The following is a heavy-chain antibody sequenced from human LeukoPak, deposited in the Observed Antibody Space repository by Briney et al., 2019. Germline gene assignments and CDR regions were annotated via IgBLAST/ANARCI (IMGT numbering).Heavy chain of an antibody. CDR2: IYYSGST. CDR3: ARELPGYCSSTSCYGGWFDP. Sequence: SQTLSLTCTVSGGSISSGGYYWSWIRQHPGKGLGWIGYIYYSGSTYYNPSLKSRVTISVDTSKNQFPLKLSSVTAADTAVYYCARELPGYCSSTSCYGGWFDPWGQGTLVTVSS. D-gene: IGHD2-2*01. V-gene: IGHV4-31*03. CDR1: GGSISSGGYY. J-gene: IGHJ5*02.